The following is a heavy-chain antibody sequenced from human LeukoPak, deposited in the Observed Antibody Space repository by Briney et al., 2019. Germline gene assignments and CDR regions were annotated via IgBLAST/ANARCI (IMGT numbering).Heavy chain of an antibody. D-gene: IGHD1-26*01. V-gene: IGHV3-7*03. CDR3: AKGGPTGSNYFDF. CDR1: GFTFSSDW. Sequence: GGSLRLSCAASGFTFSSDWMSWVRQAPGEGLEWVANIKQDGSEKYYVDAVKGRFTISRDNAKNSLYLQMNSLRADDTAVYYCAKGGPTGSNYFDFWGQGTLVTVSS. J-gene: IGHJ4*02. CDR2: IKQDGSEK.